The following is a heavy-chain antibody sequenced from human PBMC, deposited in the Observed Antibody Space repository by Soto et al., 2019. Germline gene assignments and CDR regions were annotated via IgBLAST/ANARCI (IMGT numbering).Heavy chain of an antibody. J-gene: IGHJ6*02. D-gene: IGHD6-6*01. Sequence: RGESLKISCKGSGYSFTSYWIGWVRQMPGKGLEWMGIIYPGDSDTRYSPSFQGQVTISADKSISTAYLQWSSLKASDTAMYYCARGPDYSSSSYYYYGMDVWGQGTTVTVSS. CDR2: IYPGDSDT. CDR3: ARGPDYSSSSYYYYGMDV. CDR1: GYSFTSYW. V-gene: IGHV5-51*01.